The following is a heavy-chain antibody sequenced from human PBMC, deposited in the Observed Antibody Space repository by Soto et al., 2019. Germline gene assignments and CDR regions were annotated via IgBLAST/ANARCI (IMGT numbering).Heavy chain of an antibody. V-gene: IGHV3-23*01. CDR1: GFSFSNSG. CDR3: AKDSGYDTTD. J-gene: IGHJ4*02. CDR2: LSGSDGRT. D-gene: IGHD3-22*01. Sequence: EVQLLESGGGLVQPGGSLRLSCVASGFSFSNSGMSWVRQAPGKGLEWISGLSGSDGRTPYADSVKGRFTISRDNSKNTLYLHMESLRVEDTAVYYCAKDSGYDTTDWGQGTLVVVSS.